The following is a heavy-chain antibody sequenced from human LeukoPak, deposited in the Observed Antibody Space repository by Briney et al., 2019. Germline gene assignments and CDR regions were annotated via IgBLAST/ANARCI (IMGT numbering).Heavy chain of an antibody. J-gene: IGHJ5*02. CDR1: GFTFSSYE. CDR2: ISSSGSTI. Sequence: GGSLRLSCAASGFTFSSYEMNWVRLAPGKGLEWVSYISSSGSTIYYADSVKGRFTISRDNAKNSLYLQMNSLRAEDTAVYHCARSVYDILTGYYPGWFDPWGQGTLVTVSS. V-gene: IGHV3-48*03. D-gene: IGHD3-9*01. CDR3: ARSVYDILTGYYPGWFDP.